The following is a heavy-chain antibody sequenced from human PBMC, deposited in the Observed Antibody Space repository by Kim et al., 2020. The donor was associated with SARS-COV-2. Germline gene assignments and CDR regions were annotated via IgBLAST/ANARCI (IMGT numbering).Heavy chain of an antibody. V-gene: IGHV3-48*03. Sequence: YYADSVKGRFTISRDNAKNSLYLQMNSLRAEDTAVYYCAREGIGLDAFDIWGQGTMVTVSS. CDR3: AREGIGLDAFDI. J-gene: IGHJ3*02.